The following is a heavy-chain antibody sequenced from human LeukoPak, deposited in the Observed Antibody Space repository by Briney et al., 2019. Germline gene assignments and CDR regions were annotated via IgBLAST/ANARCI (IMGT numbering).Heavy chain of an antibody. CDR1: GYTFTGYY. CDR3: ARVATVVTAHPFY. J-gene: IGHJ4*02. V-gene: IGHV1-2*02. CDR2: INPNSGGT. Sequence: VKVSCKASGYTFTGYYMHWVRQAPGQGLEWMGWINPNSGGTNYAQKFQGRVTMTRDTSISTAYMELSRLRSDDTAVYCCARVATVVTAHPFYWGQGTLVTVSS. D-gene: IGHD4-23*01.